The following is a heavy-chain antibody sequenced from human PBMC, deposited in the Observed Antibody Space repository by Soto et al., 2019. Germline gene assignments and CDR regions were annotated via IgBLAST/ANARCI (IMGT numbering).Heavy chain of an antibody. J-gene: IGHJ4*02. CDR3: AHRSTALETDD. V-gene: IGHV2-5*01. CDR1: GFSLSTSGMV. D-gene: IGHD4-17*01. CDR2: SYWNADT. Sequence: QITLKESGPTLVKPTQTLTLTCTFSGFSLSTSGMVVGWIRQPPGKALEWLAFSYWNADTRYSPSLKSRLTITKDTSKNQVVLTMTNMDPVDTATYHCAHRSTALETDDWGQGTLVTVSS.